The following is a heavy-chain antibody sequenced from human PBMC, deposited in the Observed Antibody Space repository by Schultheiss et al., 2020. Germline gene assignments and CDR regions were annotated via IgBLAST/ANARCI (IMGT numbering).Heavy chain of an antibody. CDR3: ARDLGSFDFFDL. J-gene: IGHJ2*01. V-gene: IGHV4-4*02. CDR1: GGSISSSNW. CDR2: IYYSGST. D-gene: IGHD3-9*01. Sequence: SETLSLTCAVSGGSISSSNWWSWVRQPPGKGLEWIGSIYYSGSTDYNPSLKSRVTISVDKSKNQFSLKLSSVTAADTAVYYCARDLGSFDFFDLWGRGTLVTVSS.